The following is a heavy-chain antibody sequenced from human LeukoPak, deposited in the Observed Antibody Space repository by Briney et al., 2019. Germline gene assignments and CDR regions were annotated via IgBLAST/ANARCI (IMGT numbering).Heavy chain of an antibody. CDR1: GFTFSSYR. CDR2: LNSDGSST. J-gene: IGHJ4*02. CDR3: ARGNSYSWDY. Sequence: PGGSLRLSCAASGFTFSSYRMHWVRPAPGTGLVWVSRLNSDGSSTNYADSVKGRFTISRDNAKNTLYLQMNSLRDEDTAVYYCARGNSYSWDYWGQGTLVTVSS. D-gene: IGHD5-18*01. V-gene: IGHV3-74*01.